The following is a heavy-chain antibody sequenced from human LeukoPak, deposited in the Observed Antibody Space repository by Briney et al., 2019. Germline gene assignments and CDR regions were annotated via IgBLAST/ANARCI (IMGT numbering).Heavy chain of an antibody. CDR2: ISPGSDYK. V-gene: IGHV3-23*01. CDR1: GFSFSGYP. J-gene: IGHJ4*02. CDR3: ARLHPQTAAGS. Sequence: GGSLRLSCAASGFSFSGYPISWVRQAPGKGLEWVSAISPGSDYKLYADSVKGRFTISRDNSRNTLSLQMDSLRPEDTAIYYCARLHPQTAAGSWGQGTLVTVSS. D-gene: IGHD6-13*01.